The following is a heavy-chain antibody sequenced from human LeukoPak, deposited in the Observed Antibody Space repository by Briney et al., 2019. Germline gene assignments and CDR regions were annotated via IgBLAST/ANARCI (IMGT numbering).Heavy chain of an antibody. V-gene: IGHV4-61*02. CDR3: ARERSAGPYCSSTSCYAFDY. CDR1: GGSISSGSYY. J-gene: IGHJ4*02. Sequence: PSETLSLTCTVSGGSISSGSYYWSWIRQPAGKGLEWIGRIYTSGSTNYNPSLKSRVTISVDTSKNQFSLKLSSVTAADTAMYYCARERSAGPYCSSTSCYAFDYWGQGTLVTVSS. CDR2: IYTSGST. D-gene: IGHD2-2*01.